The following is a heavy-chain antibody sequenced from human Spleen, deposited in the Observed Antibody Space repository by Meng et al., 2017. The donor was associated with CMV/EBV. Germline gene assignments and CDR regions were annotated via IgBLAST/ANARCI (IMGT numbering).Heavy chain of an antibody. J-gene: IGHJ4*02. D-gene: IGHD3/OR15-3a*01. CDR3: AKDIGQPDYDFWNGLDY. CDR1: GFTFGDYA. Sequence: GGSLRLSCVASGFTFGDYAVHWVRQAPGKGLEWVCSISWNSGSVNYADSVKGRFTISRDNAKNSLSLEMNSLRPEDTALYYCAKDIGQPDYDFWNGLDYWGRGTPVTVSS. V-gene: IGHV3-9*01. CDR2: ISWNSGSV.